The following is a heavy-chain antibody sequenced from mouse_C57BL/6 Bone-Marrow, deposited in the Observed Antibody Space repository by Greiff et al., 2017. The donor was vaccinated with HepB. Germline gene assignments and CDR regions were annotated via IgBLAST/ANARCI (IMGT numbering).Heavy chain of an antibody. CDR2: IWSGGST. Sequence: QVQLQQSGPGLVQPSQSLSITCTVSGFSLTSYGVHWVRQSPGKGLEWLGVIWSGGSTDYNAAFISRLSISKDNSKSQVFFKMNSLQADDTAIYYCARGYGRAMDYWGQGTSVTVSS. J-gene: IGHJ4*01. CDR3: ARGYGRAMDY. CDR1: GFSLTSYG. D-gene: IGHD2-2*01. V-gene: IGHV2-2*01.